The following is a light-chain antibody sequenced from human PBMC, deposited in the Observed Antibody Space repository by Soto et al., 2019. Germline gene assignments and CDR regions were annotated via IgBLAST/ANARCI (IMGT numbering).Light chain of an antibody. J-gene: IGLJ2*01. CDR3: SSYTSVSTLV. CDR1: SSDVGGYNY. Sequence: QSALTQPASVSGSPGQSITISCTGTSSDVGGYNYVSWYQQLPGNAPKLIIYDVNNRPSGVSNRFSGSKSGNTPSLTISGLQAEDEADYYCSSYTSVSTLVFGGGIKLTVL. V-gene: IGLV2-14*01. CDR2: DVN.